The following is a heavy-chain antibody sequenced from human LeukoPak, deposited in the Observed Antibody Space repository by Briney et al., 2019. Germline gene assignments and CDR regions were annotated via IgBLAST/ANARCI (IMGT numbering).Heavy chain of an antibody. CDR1: GYTFTGYY. CDR2: INPNSGGT. Sequence: GASVKVSCKASGYTFTGYYMHWVRQAPGQGLEWMGWINPNSGGTNYAQKFQGRVTMTRDTSISTAYMELSRLRSDDTAVYYCAREYSSGWSDTVFDYWGQGTLVTVSS. CDR3: AREYSSGWSDTVFDY. D-gene: IGHD6-19*01. V-gene: IGHV1-2*02. J-gene: IGHJ4*02.